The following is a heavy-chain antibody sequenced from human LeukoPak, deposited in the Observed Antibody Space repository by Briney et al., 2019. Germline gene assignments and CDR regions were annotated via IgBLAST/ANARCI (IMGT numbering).Heavy chain of an antibody. CDR3: ARTPIFWSGYYTGEYFQH. CDR2: IKQDGSEK. CDR1: GFTFSSYW. D-gene: IGHD3-3*01. J-gene: IGHJ1*01. Sequence: PGGSLRLSCATSGFTFSSYWMSWVRQAPGKGLEWVANIKQDGSEKYYVDSVKGRFTISRDNAKNSLYLQMNSLRAEDTAVYYCARTPIFWSGYYTGEYFQHWGQGTLVTVSS. V-gene: IGHV3-7*01.